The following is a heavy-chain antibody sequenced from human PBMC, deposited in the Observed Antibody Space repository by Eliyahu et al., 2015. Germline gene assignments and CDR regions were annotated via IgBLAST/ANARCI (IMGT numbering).Heavy chain of an antibody. D-gene: IGHD4-11*01. J-gene: IGHJ6*02. Sequence: EEQMVESGGGLVQPGGSLRVXXAASGFXXRXFAMNWVRQAPGKGLEWVSGVSSIGGAAYYADSVKGRFAISRDNSRNSLYLQMHNLRTEDTAVYFCAKVRGDYSPQFQHFVMDVWGQGTTVTVSS. CDR1: GFXXRXFA. CDR2: VSSIGGAA. CDR3: AKVRGDYSPQFQHFVMDV. V-gene: IGHV3-23*04.